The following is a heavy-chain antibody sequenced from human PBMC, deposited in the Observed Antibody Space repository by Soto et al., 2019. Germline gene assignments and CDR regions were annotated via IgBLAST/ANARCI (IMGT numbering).Heavy chain of an antibody. Sequence: QLVETGGGLIQPGTSLTLSCAASGFSVSRNYMTWVRQAPGKGLEWVSFVYSGGATFYADSVKGRFILSRDDSQNTMYLQMNKLRADDTAVYYCARVPGRLWGRGTLVPVAS. CDR3: ARVPGRL. D-gene: IGHD3-10*01. V-gene: IGHV3-53*02. J-gene: IGHJ4*02. CDR2: VYSGGAT. CDR1: GFSVSRNY.